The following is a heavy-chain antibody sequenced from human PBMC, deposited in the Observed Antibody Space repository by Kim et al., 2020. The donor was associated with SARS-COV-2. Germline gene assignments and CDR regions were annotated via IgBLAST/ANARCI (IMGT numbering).Heavy chain of an antibody. Sequence: GGSLRLSCAASGFTFDDYAMHWVRQAPGKGLEWVSGISWNSGSIGYADSVKGRFTISRDNAKNSLYLQMNSLRAEDTALYYCAKDIGYSGYDYPDYWGQG. CDR2: ISWNSGSI. CDR3: AKDIGYSGYDYPDY. D-gene: IGHD5-12*01. V-gene: IGHV3-9*01. J-gene: IGHJ4*02. CDR1: GFTFDDYA.